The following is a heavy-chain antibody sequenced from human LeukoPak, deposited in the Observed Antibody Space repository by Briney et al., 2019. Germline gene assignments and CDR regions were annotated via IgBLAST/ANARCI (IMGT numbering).Heavy chain of an antibody. CDR2: IIPIFGTA. D-gene: IGHD2-2*01. V-gene: IGHV1-69*05. CDR1: GGTLSSYA. Sequence: SVKVSCKASGGTLSSYAISWVRQAPGQGLEWMGGIIPIFGTANYAQKFQGRVTITTDESTSTAYMELSSLRSEDTAVYYCAMGIVGYCSSTSCYDAFDYWGQGTLVTVSS. J-gene: IGHJ4*02. CDR3: AMGIVGYCSSTSCYDAFDY.